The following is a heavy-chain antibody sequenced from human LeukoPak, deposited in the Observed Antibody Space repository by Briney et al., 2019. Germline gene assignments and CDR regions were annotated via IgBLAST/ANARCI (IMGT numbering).Heavy chain of an antibody. Sequence: SETLSLTCTVSGGSISSSSYYWGWIRQPPGKGLEWIGSIYYSGSTYYNPSLKSRVTISVDTSKNRFSLKLSSVTAADTAVYYCARMAAKEEIDYWGQGTLVTVSS. CDR1: GGSISSSSYY. D-gene: IGHD6-25*01. CDR2: IYYSGST. V-gene: IGHV4-39*07. CDR3: ARMAAKEEIDY. J-gene: IGHJ4*02.